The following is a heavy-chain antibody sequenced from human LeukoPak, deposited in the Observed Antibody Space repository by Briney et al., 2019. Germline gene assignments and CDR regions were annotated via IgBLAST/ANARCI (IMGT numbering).Heavy chain of an antibody. V-gene: IGHV4-39*01. Sequence: PSETLSLTCTVSGGSISSSSYYWGWIRQPPGKGLEWIGSIYYSGSTYYNPSLKSRVTISVDTSKNQFSLKLSSVTAADTAVYYCARQRNWGSDYWGQGTLVTVSS. CDR1: GGSISSSSYY. J-gene: IGHJ4*02. CDR2: IYYSGST. D-gene: IGHD7-27*01. CDR3: ARQRNWGSDY.